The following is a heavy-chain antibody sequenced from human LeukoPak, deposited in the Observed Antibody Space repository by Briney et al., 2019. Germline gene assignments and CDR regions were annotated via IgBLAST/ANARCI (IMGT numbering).Heavy chain of an antibody. J-gene: IGHJ4*02. Sequence: GGSLRLSCAASGFTFSSYAMHWVRQAPGKGLEWVAVISYDGSNKYYADSVKGRFTISRDNSKNTLYLQMNSLRPEDTALYYCAKDTEDGYNFPVGYFDYWGQGTLVTVSS. V-gene: IGHV3-30*04. CDR2: ISYDGSNK. D-gene: IGHD5-24*01. CDR1: GFTFSSYA. CDR3: AKDTEDGYNFPVGYFDY.